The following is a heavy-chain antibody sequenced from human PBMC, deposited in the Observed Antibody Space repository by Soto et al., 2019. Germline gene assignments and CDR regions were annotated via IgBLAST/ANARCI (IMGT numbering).Heavy chain of an antibody. CDR2: TYFSSKWYN. Sequence: SQTRSVTCAISGDSGSSNTASWNWIRQSPSRGLEWLGRTYFSSKWYNDYAVSVKSRIIINPDTSNNQFSLQLNSVTPEDTAVYFCAKGDNLGPKTGYAFDPWGQGIMVTVSS. CDR3: AKGDNLGPKTGYAFDP. CDR1: GDSGSSNTAS. D-gene: IGHD5-12*01. J-gene: IGHJ5*02. V-gene: IGHV6-1*01.